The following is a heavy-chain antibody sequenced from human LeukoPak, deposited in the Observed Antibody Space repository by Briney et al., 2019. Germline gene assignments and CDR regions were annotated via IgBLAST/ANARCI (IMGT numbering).Heavy chain of an antibody. CDR2: INPNSGGT. V-gene: IGHV1-2*02. J-gene: IGHJ4*02. CDR3: ARPLSIIQLSFVDLDY. Sequence: ASVKVSCKASGYTFTGYYMHWVRQAPGQGLEWMGWINPNSGGTNYAQKFQGRVTMTRDTSISTAYMELSRLRSDDTAVYYCARPLSIIQLSFVDLDYWGQGTLVTVSS. CDR1: GYTFTGYY. D-gene: IGHD5-18*01.